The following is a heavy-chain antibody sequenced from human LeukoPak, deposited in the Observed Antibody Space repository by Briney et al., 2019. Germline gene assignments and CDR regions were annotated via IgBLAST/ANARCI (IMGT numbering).Heavy chain of an antibody. J-gene: IGHJ4*02. V-gene: IGHV1-18*04. CDR2: ISAYNGNT. D-gene: IGHD4-23*01. CDR1: GYTFTGYY. CDR3: AREGYGGNSGDFDY. Sequence: GASVKVSCKASGYTFTGYYMHLVRQAPGQGLEWMGWISAYNGNTNYAQKLQGRVTMTTDTSTSTAYMELRSLRSDDTAVYYCAREGYGGNSGDFDYWGQGTLVTVSS.